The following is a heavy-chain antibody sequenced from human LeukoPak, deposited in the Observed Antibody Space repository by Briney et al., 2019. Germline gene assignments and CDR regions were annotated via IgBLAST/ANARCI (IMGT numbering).Heavy chain of an antibody. Sequence: SETLSLTCTVSDDSISSGSYYWSWIRQPAGKGLEWIGRIYVTGTTNYNLSLKSRVTISVDTSKNQFSLKLSSVTAADTAIYYCARLATPSTMAARGRSWFESWGQGTLVTVSS. CDR2: IYVTGTT. D-gene: IGHD6-6*01. CDR3: ARLATPSTMAARGRSWFES. CDR1: DDSISSGSYY. J-gene: IGHJ5*01. V-gene: IGHV4-61*10.